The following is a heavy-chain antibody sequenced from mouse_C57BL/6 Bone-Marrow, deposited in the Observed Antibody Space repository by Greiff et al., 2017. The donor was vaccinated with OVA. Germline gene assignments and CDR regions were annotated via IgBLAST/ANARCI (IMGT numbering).Heavy chain of an antibody. CDR3: TRGDYDYEDY. J-gene: IGHJ2*01. D-gene: IGHD2-4*01. CDR2: IDPETGGT. V-gene: IGHV1-15*01. CDR1: GYTFTDYE. Sequence: QVQLQQSGAELVRPGASVTLSCKASGYTFTDYEMHWVKQTPVHGLEWIGAIDPETGGTAYNQKFKGKAILTADKSSSTAYMELRSLTSEDSAVYYCTRGDYDYEDYWGQGTTLTVSS.